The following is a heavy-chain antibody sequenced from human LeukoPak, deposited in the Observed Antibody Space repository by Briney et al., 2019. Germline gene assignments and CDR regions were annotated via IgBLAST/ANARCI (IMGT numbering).Heavy chain of an antibody. J-gene: IGHJ3*02. Sequence: GGSLRLSCAASGFTFSSYGMHWVRQAPGKGLEWVAVISYDGSNKYYADSVKGRFTISRDNSKNTLYLQMNSLRAEDTAVYYRAKDKKYAFDIWGQGTMVTVSS. V-gene: IGHV3-30*18. CDR2: ISYDGSNK. CDR3: AKDKKYAFDI. CDR1: GFTFSSYG.